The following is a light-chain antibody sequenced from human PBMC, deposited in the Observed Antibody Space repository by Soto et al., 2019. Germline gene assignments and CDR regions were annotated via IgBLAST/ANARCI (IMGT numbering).Light chain of an antibody. V-gene: IGKV3-15*01. CDR2: GAS. J-gene: IGKJ2*01. CDR1: QSVSSN. Sequence: EIVMTQSPATLSVSPGERATLSCRASQSVSSNLAWYQRKPGQAPGLLLYGASTRATGIPTRFSGSGSGTEFPLTLRSLQSEDFALHYFQQYNSWPLTFGQGTMPEI. CDR3: QQYNSWPLT.